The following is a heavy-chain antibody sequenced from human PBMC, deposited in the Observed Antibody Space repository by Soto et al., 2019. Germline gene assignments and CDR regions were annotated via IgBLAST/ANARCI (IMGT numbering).Heavy chain of an antibody. CDR3: ASSIDYGDFGWFDP. CDR1: GGTFSSYA. J-gene: IGHJ5*02. Sequence: GASVKVSCKASGGTFSSYAISWVRQAPGQGLEWMGGISPIFGTANYAQKFQGRVTITADESTSTAYMELSSLRSADTAVYYCASSIDYGDFGWFDPWGQGTLVTVSS. V-gene: IGHV1-69*13. D-gene: IGHD4-17*01. CDR2: ISPIFGTA.